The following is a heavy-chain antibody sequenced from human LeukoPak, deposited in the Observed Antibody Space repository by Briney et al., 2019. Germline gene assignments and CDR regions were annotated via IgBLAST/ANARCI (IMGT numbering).Heavy chain of an antibody. CDR1: GYTFTGYY. Sequence: GASVKVSCKASGYTFTGYYMHWVRQATGQGLEWMGRINPNSGGTDYAQKFQGRVTMTRDTSISTAYMELSRLRSDDTAVYYCARDVGTYYYDSSGYLFDYWGQGTLVTVSS. J-gene: IGHJ4*02. CDR3: ARDVGTYYYDSSGYLFDY. CDR2: INPNSGGT. V-gene: IGHV1-2*06. D-gene: IGHD3-22*01.